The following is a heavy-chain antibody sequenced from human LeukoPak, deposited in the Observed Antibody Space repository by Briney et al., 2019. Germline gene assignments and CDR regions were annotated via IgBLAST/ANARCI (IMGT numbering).Heavy chain of an antibody. V-gene: IGHV3-7*01. CDR2: IKQDGSEK. D-gene: IGHD4-17*01. Sequence: GGSLRLSCAASGFTFSSFWMSWVRQAPGKGLEWVAHIKQDGSEKYYVDSVKGRFTISRDNSKNTLYLQMNSLRAEDTAVYYCAKGRPTALPEYYFDYWGQGTLVTVSS. J-gene: IGHJ4*02. CDR3: AKGRPTALPEYYFDY. CDR1: GFTFSSFW.